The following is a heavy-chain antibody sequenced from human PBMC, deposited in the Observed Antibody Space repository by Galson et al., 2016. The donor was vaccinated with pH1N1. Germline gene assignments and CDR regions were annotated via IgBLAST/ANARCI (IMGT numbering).Heavy chain of an antibody. V-gene: IGHV1-69*13. J-gene: IGHJ3*01. D-gene: IGHD6-6*01. CDR2: INPVFGTT. CDR1: GATFNSYG. CDR3: ATFSSSSSWRSLDV. Sequence: SVKVSCKASGATFNSYGIHRVRQAPGKGLEWTGDINPVFGTTNYAQRFQDRVTITAHDMELSGLRSEDTAIYYCATFSSSSSWRSLDVWGQGTTVTVSS.